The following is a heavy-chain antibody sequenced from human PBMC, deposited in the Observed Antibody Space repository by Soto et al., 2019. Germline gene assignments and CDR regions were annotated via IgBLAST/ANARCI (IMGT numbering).Heavy chain of an antibody. J-gene: IGHJ3*02. CDR1: GYTFTSYG. CDR2: ISAYNGNT. D-gene: IGHD2-2*01. V-gene: IGHV1-18*04. CDR3: ARDDGIVVVTAARNSADAFDI. Sequence: ASVKVSCKASGYTFTSYGISWVRQAPGQGLEWMGWISAYNGNTNYAQKLQGRVTMTTDTSTSTAYMELRSLRSDDTAVYYCARDDGIVVVTAARNSADAFDIWGQGTMVTVSS.